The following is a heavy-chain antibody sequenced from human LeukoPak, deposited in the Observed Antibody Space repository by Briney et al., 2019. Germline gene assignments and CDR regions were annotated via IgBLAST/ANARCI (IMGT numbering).Heavy chain of an antibody. CDR1: GFTFSSYS. CDR2: ISSSSSYI. CDR3: ARARPGIAAALGYFDL. V-gene: IGHV3-21*01. J-gene: IGHJ2*01. Sequence: GGSLRLSCAASGFTFSSYSMNWVRQAPGKGLEWVSSISSSSSYIYYADSVKGRFTISRDNAKNSLYLQMSSLRAEDTAVYYCARARPGIAAALGYFDLWGRGTLVTVSS. D-gene: IGHD6-13*01.